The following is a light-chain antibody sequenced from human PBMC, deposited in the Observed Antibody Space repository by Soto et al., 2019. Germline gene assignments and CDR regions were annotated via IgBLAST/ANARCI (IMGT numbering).Light chain of an antibody. Sequence: SYELTQPPSVSVAPGQTARITCEGYNIGSTIVHWYQQKPGQAPVLVVYDDSDRPSGIPERISGSKSGNTATLTISRVEAGDEADYYCQVWDSSSDPKWVFGGGTKVTVL. V-gene: IGLV3-21*02. CDR3: QVWDSSSDPKWV. J-gene: IGLJ3*02. CDR1: NIGSTI. CDR2: DDS.